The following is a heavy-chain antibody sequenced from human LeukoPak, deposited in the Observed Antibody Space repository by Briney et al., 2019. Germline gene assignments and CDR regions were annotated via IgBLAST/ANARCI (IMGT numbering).Heavy chain of an antibody. D-gene: IGHD4-17*01. CDR1: RFIFTNYS. V-gene: IGHV3-23*01. Sequence: GGSLRLSCATSRFIFTNYSMSWVRQAAGEGMEWLSAKRHGGEKTYYADFVEGRFTISSDNYKSTLYLQMNRLRPEDTDVYYCATLGVNTVTLRSDVYWGQGTLVTVSS. CDR3: ATLGVNTVTLRSDVY. J-gene: IGHJ4*02. CDR2: KRHGGEKT.